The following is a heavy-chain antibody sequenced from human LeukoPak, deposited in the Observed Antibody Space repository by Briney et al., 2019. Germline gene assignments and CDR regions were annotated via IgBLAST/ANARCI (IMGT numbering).Heavy chain of an antibody. CDR3: AKPLVQLERRGSFDY. Sequence: PGGSLRLSCAASGFTFDDYAMHWVRQAPGKGLEWVSGISWNSGSIGYADSVKGRFTISRDNSKNTLYLQMNSLRAEDTAVYYCAKPLVQLERRGSFDYWGQGTLVTVSS. V-gene: IGHV3-9*01. D-gene: IGHD1-1*01. J-gene: IGHJ4*02. CDR1: GFTFDDYA. CDR2: ISWNSGSI.